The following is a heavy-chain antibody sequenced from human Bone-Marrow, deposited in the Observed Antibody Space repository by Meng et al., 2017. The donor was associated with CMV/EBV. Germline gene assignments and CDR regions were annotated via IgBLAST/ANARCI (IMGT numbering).Heavy chain of an antibody. D-gene: IGHD2-2*01. CDR1: GGSISSYY. CDR2: IYYSGST. CDR3: ARPVGYQLSYNWFDP. V-gene: IGHV4-59*08. J-gene: IGHJ5*02. Sequence: SETLSLTCTVSGGSISSYYWSWIRQPPGKGLEWIGYIYYSGSTNYNPSLKSRVTISVDTSKNQFSLKLSSVTAADTAVYYCARPVGYQLSYNWFDPWGQGTLVTVSS.